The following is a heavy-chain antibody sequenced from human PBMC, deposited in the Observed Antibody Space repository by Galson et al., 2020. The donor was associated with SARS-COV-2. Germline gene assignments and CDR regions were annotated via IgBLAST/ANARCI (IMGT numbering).Heavy chain of an antibody. D-gene: IGHD2-15*01. J-gene: IGHJ4*02. CDR3: AKSGRITAYYFDY. CDR2: ISWDGGST. CDR1: GFTFDDYT. V-gene: IGHV3-43*01. Sequence: GESLKISCAASGFTFDDYTMHWVRQAPGKGLEWVSLISWDGGSTYYADSVKGRFTISRDNSKNSLYLQMNSLRTEDTALYYCAKSGRITAYYFDYWGQGTLVTVSS.